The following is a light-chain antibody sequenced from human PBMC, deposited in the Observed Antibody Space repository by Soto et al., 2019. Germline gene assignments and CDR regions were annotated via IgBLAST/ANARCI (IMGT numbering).Light chain of an antibody. CDR2: DAS. Sequence: DVQMTQSPSTLSASVGDRVTITCRASQSISTWLAWYQQKPGKAPKLLIHDASGLESGVPSRFSGSGSGAEFTLTISSLQPDEFGTYYCQQYDGYFGQGTRLEIK. CDR1: QSISTW. J-gene: IGKJ2*01. V-gene: IGKV1-5*01. CDR3: QQYDGY.